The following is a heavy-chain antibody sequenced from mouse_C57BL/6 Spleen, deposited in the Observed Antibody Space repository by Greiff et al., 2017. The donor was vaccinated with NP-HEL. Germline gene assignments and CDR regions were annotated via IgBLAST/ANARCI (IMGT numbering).Heavy chain of an antibody. J-gene: IGHJ4*01. CDR1: GYTFTDYE. V-gene: IGHV1-15*01. D-gene: IGHD1-1*01. CDR2: IDPETGGT. Sequence: VQLQQSGAELVRPGASVTLSCKASGYTFTDYEMHWVKQTPVHGLEWIGAIDPETGGTAYNQKFKGKAILTADKSSSTAYMELRSLTSEDSAVYYCTRSTTRDAMDYWGQGTSVTVSS. CDR3: TRSTTRDAMDY.